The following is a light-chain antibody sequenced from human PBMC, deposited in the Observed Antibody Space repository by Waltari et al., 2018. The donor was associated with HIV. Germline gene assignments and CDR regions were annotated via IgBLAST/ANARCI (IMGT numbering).Light chain of an antibody. J-gene: IGLJ2*01. CDR1: SSDVGGYNY. CDR3: CSYAGSYTR. CDR2: DVR. Sequence: QSALTQPRSVSGSPGQSVTFSCTGTSSDVGGYNYVSGYQQHPGKAPQLMIYDVRKRPSGVPGGFAGSKSGNTASLTISGLQAEDEADYYCCSYAGSYTRFGGGTKLTVL. V-gene: IGLV2-11*01.